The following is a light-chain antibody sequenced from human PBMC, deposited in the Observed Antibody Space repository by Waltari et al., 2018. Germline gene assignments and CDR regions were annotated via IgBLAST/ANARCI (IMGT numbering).Light chain of an antibody. Sequence: DIVMTQSPRFLPVTPGEPASISGRSSQSLLHSSGYTFLDWYLQKPGQSPQLLIYLVSNRASGVPDRFSGSGSGTDFTLKISRVEAEDVGVYYCMQARQTPWTFGQGTKVEIK. CDR3: MQARQTPWT. CDR2: LVS. CDR1: QSLLHSSGYTF. V-gene: IGKV2-28*01. J-gene: IGKJ1*01.